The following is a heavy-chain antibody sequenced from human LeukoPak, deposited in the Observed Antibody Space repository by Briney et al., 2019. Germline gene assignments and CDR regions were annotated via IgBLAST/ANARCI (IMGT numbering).Heavy chain of an antibody. D-gene: IGHD2-2*02. CDR1: GFTFSNAW. Sequence: GGSLRLSCAASGFTFSNAWMSWVRQAPGKGLEWVGRIKSKTDGGTTDYTAPVKGRFTISRDDSKNTLYLQMNSLKTEDTAVYYCTTEVDCSSTSCYRSDYWGQGTLVTVSS. J-gene: IGHJ4*02. CDR2: IKSKTDGGTT. CDR3: TTEVDCSSTSCYRSDY. V-gene: IGHV3-15*01.